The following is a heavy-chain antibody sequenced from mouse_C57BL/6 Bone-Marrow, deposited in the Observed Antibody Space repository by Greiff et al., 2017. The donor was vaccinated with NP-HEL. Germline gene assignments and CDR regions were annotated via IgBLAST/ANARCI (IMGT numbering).Heavy chain of an antibody. CDR2: IRSKSNNYAT. D-gene: IGHD2-3*01. V-gene: IGHV10-1*01. CDR3: VRHYDHWYFDV. CDR1: GFSFNTYA. J-gene: IGHJ1*03. Sequence: DVKLVESGGGLVQPKGSLKLSCAASGFSFNTYAMNWVRQAPGKGLEWVARIRSKSNNYATYYADSVKDRFTISRDDSESMLYLQMNNLKTEDTAMYYCVRHYDHWYFDVWGTGTTVTVSS.